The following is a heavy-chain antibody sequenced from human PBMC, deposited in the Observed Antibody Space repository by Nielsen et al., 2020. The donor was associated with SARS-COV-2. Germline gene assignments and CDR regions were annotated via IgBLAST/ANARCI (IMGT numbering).Heavy chain of an antibody. Sequence: GESLKISCAASGFRFTSYTMNWVRQAPGKGLEWVSVFYSGGTTLYADSVKGRFIISRDNSRNTLYLQMNSLGVEDTAMYYCARAEGVYCSGGSCYSVYWGQGTLVTVSS. CDR3: ARAEGVYCSGGSCYSVY. CDR2: FYSGGTT. V-gene: IGHV3-53*01. D-gene: IGHD2-15*01. J-gene: IGHJ4*02. CDR1: GFRFTSYT.